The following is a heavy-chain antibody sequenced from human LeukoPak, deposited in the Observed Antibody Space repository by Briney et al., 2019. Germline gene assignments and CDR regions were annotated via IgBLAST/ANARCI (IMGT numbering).Heavy chain of an antibody. CDR3: ARDMYDSSGYLFDY. V-gene: IGHV3-30-3*01. J-gene: IGHJ4*02. CDR2: ISSDGGNK. CDR1: GFTFSSYA. Sequence: GGSLRLSCAASGFTFSSYAMHWVRQAPGKGLEWVAVISSDGGNKYYADSVKGRFTISRDNSKNTLYLQMNSLRAEDTAVYYCARDMYDSSGYLFDYWGQGPLVTVSS. D-gene: IGHD3-22*01.